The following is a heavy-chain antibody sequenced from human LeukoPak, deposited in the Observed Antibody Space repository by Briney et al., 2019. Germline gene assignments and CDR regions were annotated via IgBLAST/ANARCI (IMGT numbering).Heavy chain of an antibody. J-gene: IGHJ6*03. V-gene: IGHV5-51*01. CDR1: GYYFTDYW. CDR2: IYPVDSDT. Sequence: GESLQISCKGSGYYFTDYWIGWVRQVPGKGLEWMGIIYPVDSDTRYGPSFQGQVTISADRSINTAYLQWSSLKASDTAMYYCARLAGPPYYYYMDVWGKGTTVTISS. D-gene: IGHD1-14*01. CDR3: ARLAGPPYYYYMDV.